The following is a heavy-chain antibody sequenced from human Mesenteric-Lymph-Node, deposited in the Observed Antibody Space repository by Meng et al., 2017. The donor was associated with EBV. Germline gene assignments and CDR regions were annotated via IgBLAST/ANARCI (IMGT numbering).Heavy chain of an antibody. J-gene: IGHJ2*01. CDR1: GASISRGGYY. D-gene: IGHD1-1*01. CDR2: IFYGGYT. V-gene: IGHV4-30-4*01. Sequence: QGHLQESGPGLVKPSETLSLTCTGSGASISRGGYYWNWIRQSPGKGLELIGYIFYGGYTYYNLSLKSRVTISVDVSKNQFSLKLTSVTAAXXAVYYXARMEFTYSWYFDLWGRGTLVTVSS. CDR3: ARMEFTYSWYFDL.